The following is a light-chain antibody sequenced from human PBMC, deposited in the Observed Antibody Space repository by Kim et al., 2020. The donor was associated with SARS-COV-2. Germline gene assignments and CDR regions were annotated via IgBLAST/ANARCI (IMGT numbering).Light chain of an antibody. J-gene: IGLJ3*02. CDR1: SSNIGNNS. Sequence: APGQKVTISCSGSSSNIGNNSVSWYQPLPGTAPKLLIYGNNKRPSGIPDRFSGSKSGTSATLGITGLQTGDEADYYCGTWDSSLWVFGGGTQLTVL. V-gene: IGLV1-51*01. CDR2: GNN. CDR3: GTWDSSLWV.